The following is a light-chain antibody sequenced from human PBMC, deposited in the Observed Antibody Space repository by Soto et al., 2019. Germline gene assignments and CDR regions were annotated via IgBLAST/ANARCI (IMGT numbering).Light chain of an antibody. Sequence: QYALTQPASVSGSPGQSITISCTGTSSDVGGYNYVSWYQQHPGKAPKLMIYDVSNRPSGVSYRFSGSKSGNTASLTISGLQAEDDSDDYCSSYTSSGALVFGGGTKLTVL. J-gene: IGLJ2*01. CDR2: DVS. V-gene: IGLV2-14*03. CDR1: SSDVGGYNY. CDR3: SSYTSSGALV.